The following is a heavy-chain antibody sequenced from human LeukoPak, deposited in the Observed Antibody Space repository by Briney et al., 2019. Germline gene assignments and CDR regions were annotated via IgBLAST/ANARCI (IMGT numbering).Heavy chain of an antibody. J-gene: IGHJ4*02. CDR2: IYYTGKT. Sequence: SETLSLTCTVSGDSVSNGNYYWSWLRQPPGKALEWIGYIYYTGKTYYNPSLEGRVTILVDTSRNHFSVKLSSVTAADTAVYYRARDQTDHYDYWGQGTLVTVSS. V-gene: IGHV4-61*03. CDR1: GDSVSNGNYY. CDR3: ARDQTDHYDY.